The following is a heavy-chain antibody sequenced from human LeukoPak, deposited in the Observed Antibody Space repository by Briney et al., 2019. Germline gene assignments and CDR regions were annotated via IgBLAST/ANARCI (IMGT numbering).Heavy chain of an antibody. CDR1: GFTFSSYA. CDR3: ARTNYARWFDP. J-gene: IGHJ5*02. Sequence: GGSLRLSCAASGFTFSSYAMHWVRQAPGKGLEYVSAISSNGGSTYYANSVKGRFTISRDNSKNTLYLQMGSLRAEDTAVYYCARTNYARWFDPWGQGTLVTVSS. V-gene: IGHV3-64*01. D-gene: IGHD1-7*01. CDR2: ISSNGGST.